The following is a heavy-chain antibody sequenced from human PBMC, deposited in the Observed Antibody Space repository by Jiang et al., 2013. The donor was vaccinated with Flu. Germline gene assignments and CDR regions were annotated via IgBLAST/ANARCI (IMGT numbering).Heavy chain of an antibody. CDR3: ARLDGSDRDF. J-gene: IGHJ4*02. V-gene: IGHV7-4-1*02. CDR2: IHTQTGNP. Sequence: QSGSELKRPEASVKISCKTSGYTFTSYSVNWVRQAPGQGLEWMGWIHTQTGNPTYAQDFTGRFVLSLDTSVSTAYLQISSLKTEDTAIYYCARLDGSDRDFWGQGTQVTVSS. CDR1: GYTFTSYS. D-gene: IGHD6-25*01.